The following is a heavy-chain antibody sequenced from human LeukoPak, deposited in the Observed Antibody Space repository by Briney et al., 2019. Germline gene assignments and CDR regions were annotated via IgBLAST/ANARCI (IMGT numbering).Heavy chain of an antibody. Sequence: GESLKISFKGSGXSFTSYCISWVRQMPGKGLEWMGRFDPSDSYTNYSPSFQGHVTISADKSISTAYLQWSSLKASDTAMYYCAGAGIAVAGNAEYFQHWGQGTLVTVSS. CDR1: GXSFTSYC. CDR3: AGAGIAVAGNAEYFQH. CDR2: FDPSDSYT. J-gene: IGHJ1*01. V-gene: IGHV5-10-1*01. D-gene: IGHD6-19*01.